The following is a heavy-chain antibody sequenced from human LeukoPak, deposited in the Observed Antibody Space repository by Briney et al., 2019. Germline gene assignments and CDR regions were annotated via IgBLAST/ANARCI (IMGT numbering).Heavy chain of an antibody. CDR3: AKKGHSSSWYEIDY. CDR2: ISGSGGST. J-gene: IGHJ4*02. D-gene: IGHD6-13*01. V-gene: IGHV3-23*01. Sequence: SGGSLRLSCAASGFTFSSYAMSWVRQAPGKGLEWVSAISGSGGSTYYADSVKGRFTISRDNSKNTLYLQMNSLRAEGTAVYYCAKKGHSSSWYEIDYWGQGTLVAVSS. CDR1: GFTFSSYA.